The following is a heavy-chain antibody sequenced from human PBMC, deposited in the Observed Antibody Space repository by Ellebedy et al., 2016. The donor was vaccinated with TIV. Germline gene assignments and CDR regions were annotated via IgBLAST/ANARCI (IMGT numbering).Heavy chain of an antibody. V-gene: IGHV4-39*07. Sequence: SETLSLXXTVSGGSISSSSYYWGWIRQPPGKGLEWIGSIYYSGSTYYNPSLKSRVTISVDTSKNQFSLKLSSVTAADTAVYYCAWGSYGSRRDAFDIWGQGTMVTVSS. D-gene: IGHD5-18*01. J-gene: IGHJ3*02. CDR2: IYYSGST. CDR1: GGSISSSSYY. CDR3: AWGSYGSRRDAFDI.